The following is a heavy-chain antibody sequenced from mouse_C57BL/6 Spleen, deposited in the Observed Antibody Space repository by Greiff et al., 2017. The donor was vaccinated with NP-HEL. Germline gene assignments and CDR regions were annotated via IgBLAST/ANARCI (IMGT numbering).Heavy chain of an antibody. D-gene: IGHD1-1*01. V-gene: IGHV10-1*01. CDR2: IRSKSNNYAT. Sequence: EVQLVESGGGLVQPKGSLKLSCAASGFSFNTYAMNWVRQAPGKGLEWVARIRSKSNNYATYYADSVKDRFTISRDDSESMLYLQINNLKTEDTAMYYCVRLIGSSLWYFDVWGTGTTVTVSS. CDR3: VRLIGSSLWYFDV. CDR1: GFSFNTYA. J-gene: IGHJ1*03.